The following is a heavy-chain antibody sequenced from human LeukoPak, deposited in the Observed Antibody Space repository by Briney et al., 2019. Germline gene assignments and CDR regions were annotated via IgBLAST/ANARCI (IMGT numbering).Heavy chain of an antibody. CDR2: IRYDGSNK. Sequence: GGSLRLSCAASGFTFSSYGMHWVRQAPGKGLEWVAFIRYDGSNKYYADSVKGRFTISRDNAKNSLYLQMNSLRAEDTAVYYCARLKVSPPPYSSSWYLLYYYYGMDVWGQGTTVTVSS. J-gene: IGHJ6*02. CDR1: GFTFSSYG. D-gene: IGHD6-13*01. V-gene: IGHV3-30*02. CDR3: ARLKVSPPPYSSSWYLLYYYYGMDV.